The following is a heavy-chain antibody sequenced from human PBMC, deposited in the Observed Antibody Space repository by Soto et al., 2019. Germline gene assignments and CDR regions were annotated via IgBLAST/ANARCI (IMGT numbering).Heavy chain of an antibody. D-gene: IGHD3-10*01. CDR2: IDAGNGNT. J-gene: IGHJ4*02. V-gene: IGHV1-3*05. CDR1: GYTFTSYA. CDR3: ARKMIGRGHFDY. Sequence: QVQLVQSGAEEKKPGASVKVSCKASGYTFTSYAMHWVRQAPGQRLEWMGWIDAGNGNTKYSQKFQGRVTITRDTSASTAYMELSSLRSEDTAVYYCARKMIGRGHFDYWGQGTLVTVSS.